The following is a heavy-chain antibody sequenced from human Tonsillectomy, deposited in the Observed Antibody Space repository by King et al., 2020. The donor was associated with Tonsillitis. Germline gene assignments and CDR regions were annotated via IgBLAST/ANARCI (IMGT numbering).Heavy chain of an antibody. CDR3: ARRDVFDS. V-gene: IGHV3-30-3*01. J-gene: IGHJ4*02. CDR2: ISDDGSNK. CDR1: GFTLSRHA. Sequence: VQLVESGGGVVQPGRSLRLSCAASGFTLSRHAMHWVRQAPGKGLEWVAVISDDGSNKYYADSVKGRFTISRDSSKNTLYLQMNSLRAEDTAVYYCARRDVFDSWGQGTLVTVSS.